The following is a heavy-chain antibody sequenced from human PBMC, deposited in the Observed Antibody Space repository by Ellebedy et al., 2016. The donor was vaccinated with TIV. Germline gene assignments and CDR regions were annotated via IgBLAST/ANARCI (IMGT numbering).Heavy chain of an antibody. V-gene: IGHV1-18*01. Sequence: AASVKVSCKASGYMFSGYGFNWVRQAPGQGLEWLGWISAYNGHRLYAQSLQGRVTMTTDTSTSTAYMELRSLRSDDTAKYYCARAGGSTGYTLDYWGQGTLVTVSS. CDR1: GYMFSGYG. J-gene: IGHJ4*02. CDR2: ISAYNGHR. D-gene: IGHD5-18*01. CDR3: ARAGGSTGYTLDY.